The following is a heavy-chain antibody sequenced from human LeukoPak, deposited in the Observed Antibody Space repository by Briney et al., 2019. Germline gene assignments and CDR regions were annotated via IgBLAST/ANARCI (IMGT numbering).Heavy chain of an antibody. V-gene: IGHV3-11*01. CDR3: ARGRYYYGSGSQFDP. CDR1: GFTFSDYY. Sequence: GGSLRLSCAASGFTFSDYYMSWIRQAPGKGLEWVSYISSSGSTIYYADSVKGRFTISRDNAKSSLYLQMNSLRAEDSAVYYCARGRYYYGSGSQFDPWGQGTLVTVSS. D-gene: IGHD3-10*01. CDR2: ISSSGSTI. J-gene: IGHJ5*02.